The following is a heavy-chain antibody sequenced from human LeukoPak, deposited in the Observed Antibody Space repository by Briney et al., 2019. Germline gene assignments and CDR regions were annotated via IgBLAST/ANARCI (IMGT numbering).Heavy chain of an antibody. CDR3: ARGGGSSWYSFDY. J-gene: IGHJ4*02. D-gene: IGHD6-13*01. V-gene: IGHV3-13*01. CDR1: GFTFSSYD. CDR2: IGPAGDT. Sequence: GGSLSLSCAASGFTFSSYDMHWVRQATGKGLEWVSAIGPAGDTYYPDSVKGRFTISRENAKNSFYLQMNSLRAGDTAVYYCARGGGSSWYSFDYWGQGTLVTVSS.